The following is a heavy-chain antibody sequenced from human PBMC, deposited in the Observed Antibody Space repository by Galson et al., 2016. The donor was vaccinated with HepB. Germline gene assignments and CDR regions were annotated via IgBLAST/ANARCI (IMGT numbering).Heavy chain of an antibody. CDR3: ARVQTFYDYTWGTSRPRYFDY. Sequence: SLRLSCAVSGFAVRSNFMAWVRQAPGKGLEWVSLIYSGGSTYYAASVRGRFPISRDLSKNTLFLEMPNLRAEDTAVYYCARVQTFYDYTWGTSRPRYFDYWGQGTLVTVSS. D-gene: IGHD3-16*02. V-gene: IGHV3-53*01. J-gene: IGHJ4*02. CDR2: IYSGGST. CDR1: GFAVRSNF.